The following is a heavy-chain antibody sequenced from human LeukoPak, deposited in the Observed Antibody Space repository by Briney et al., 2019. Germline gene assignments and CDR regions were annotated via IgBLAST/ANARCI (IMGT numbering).Heavy chain of an antibody. CDR1: GGSISSSSYY. Sequence: SETLSLTCTVSGGSISSSSYYWGWIRQPPGKGLEWIGSIYYSGSTYYNPSLKSRVTISVDTSKNQFSLKLSSVTAADTAVYYCARDLVGATGWFDPWGQGTLVTVSS. V-gene: IGHV4-39*07. CDR2: IYYSGST. CDR3: ARDLVGATGWFDP. J-gene: IGHJ5*02. D-gene: IGHD1-26*01.